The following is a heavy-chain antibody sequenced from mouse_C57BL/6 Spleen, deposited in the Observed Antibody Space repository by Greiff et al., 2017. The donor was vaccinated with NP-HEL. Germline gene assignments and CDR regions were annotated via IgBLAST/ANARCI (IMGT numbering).Heavy chain of an antibody. CDR3: ARGTVVATPLDY. J-gene: IGHJ2*01. Sequence: EVQLVESGGGLVKPGGSLKLSCAASGFTFSSYAMSWVRQTPEKRLEWVATISDGGSYTYYPDNVKGRFTISRDNAKNNLYLQMSHLKSEDTAMYYCARGTVVATPLDYWGKGTTLTVSS. V-gene: IGHV5-4*01. CDR1: GFTFSSYA. D-gene: IGHD1-1*01. CDR2: ISDGGSYT.